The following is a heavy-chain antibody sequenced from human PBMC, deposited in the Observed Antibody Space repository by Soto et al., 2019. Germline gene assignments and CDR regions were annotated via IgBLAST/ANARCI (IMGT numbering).Heavy chain of an antibody. Sequence: ASVKVSCKASGYSFRFYGINWVRQAPGQRLEWMGWINAGNGNTKYSQKFQGRVTITRDTSASTAYMELSSLRSEDTAVYYCASSYSNYALIDYYYYGMDVWGQGTTVTVSS. V-gene: IGHV1-3*01. CDR3: ASSYSNYALIDYYYYGMDV. CDR2: INAGNGNT. D-gene: IGHD4-4*01. CDR1: GYSFRFYG. J-gene: IGHJ6*02.